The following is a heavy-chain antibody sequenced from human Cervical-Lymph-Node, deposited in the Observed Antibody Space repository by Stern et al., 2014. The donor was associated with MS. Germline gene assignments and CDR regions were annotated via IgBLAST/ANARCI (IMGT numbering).Heavy chain of an antibody. CDR2: INGSGTAR. Sequence: VQLVESGGGLVKPGGSLTLSCVASGFTFSDYSMNWIRQAPGKGLEWVSYINGSGTARYYADSVRGRFTISRDNAKKSLYLHMNSLRAEDTAVYYCANSITWGQGALVTVSS. D-gene: IGHD2/OR15-2a*01. J-gene: IGHJ4*02. CDR3: ANSIT. V-gene: IGHV3-11*01. CDR1: GFTFSDYS.